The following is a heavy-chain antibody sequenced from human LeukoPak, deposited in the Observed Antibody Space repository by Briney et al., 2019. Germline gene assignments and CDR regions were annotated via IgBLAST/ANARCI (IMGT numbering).Heavy chain of an antibody. D-gene: IGHD3-3*01. CDR2: INWNGGST. Sequence: PGGSLRLSCAASGFTFDDYGMSWVRQAPGKGLEWVSGINWNGGSTGYADSVKGRFTISRDNAKNSLYLQMNSLRAEDMALYYCAKDISPDFWSGSNFDYWGQGALVTVSS. CDR3: AKDISPDFWSGSNFDY. CDR1: GFTFDDYG. J-gene: IGHJ4*02. V-gene: IGHV3-20*04.